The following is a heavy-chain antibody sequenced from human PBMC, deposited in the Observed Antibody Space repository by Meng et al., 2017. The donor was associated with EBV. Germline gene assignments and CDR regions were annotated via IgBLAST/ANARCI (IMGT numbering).Heavy chain of an antibody. V-gene: IGHV1-3*01. CDR3: ARSGATIFGVVIPTYYFDY. CDR1: GYTFTSYA. D-gene: IGHD3-3*01. Sequence: HALVLQPGAEVKNPGATVKVSCKASGYTFTSYAMQWVRQAPGQRLEWMGWINAGNGNTKYSQKFQGRVTITRDTSASTAYMELSSLRSEDTAVYYCARSGATIFGVVIPTYYFDYWGQGTLVTVSS. CDR2: INAGNGNT. J-gene: IGHJ4*02.